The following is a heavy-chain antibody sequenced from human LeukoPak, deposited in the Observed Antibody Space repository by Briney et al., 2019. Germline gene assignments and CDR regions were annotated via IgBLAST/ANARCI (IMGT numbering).Heavy chain of an antibody. Sequence: GGSLRLSCAASGFTFSSYPMHWVRPAPGKGLEYVSGISSNGGSTHYTNSVKGRFTISRDNSKNTLHLQMGSLRAEDMAVYYCARFSGSGGSYYFDYWGQGTVVTVSS. V-gene: IGHV3-64*01. CDR2: ISSNGGST. J-gene: IGHJ4*02. D-gene: IGHD6-19*01. CDR1: GFTFSSYP. CDR3: ARFSGSGGSYYFDY.